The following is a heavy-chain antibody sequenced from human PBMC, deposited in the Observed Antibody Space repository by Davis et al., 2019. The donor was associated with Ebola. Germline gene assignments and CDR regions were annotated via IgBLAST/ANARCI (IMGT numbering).Heavy chain of an antibody. J-gene: IGHJ6*02. V-gene: IGHV3-74*03. CDR2: ITSDGRST. D-gene: IGHD2-2*01. CDR1: GFTFTSYL. Sequence: PGASLILSCAVSGFTFTSYLMHWGRQAPGKGLVWVSRITSDGRSTAYADFVTGRFIISRDNAKNTLYLQLNSLGPEDTAVYYCGRGGVPAAIDVWGQGTTVTVSS. CDR3: GRGGVPAAIDV.